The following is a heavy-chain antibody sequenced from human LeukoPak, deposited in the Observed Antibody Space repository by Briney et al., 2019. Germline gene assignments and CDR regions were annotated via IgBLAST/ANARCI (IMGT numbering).Heavy chain of an antibody. CDR3: ASSVEAAMLIDY. J-gene: IGHJ4*02. D-gene: IGHD5-18*01. V-gene: IGHV3-33*01. CDR2: IWNDGSNK. Sequence: PGRSLRLSCAASGFTFSSYGMHWVRQAPGKGLEWVAVIWNDGSNKYYANSVKGRFTISRDNSKNTLYLQMNSLRAEDTAVYYCASSVEAAMLIDYWGQGTLVTVSS. CDR1: GFTFSSYG.